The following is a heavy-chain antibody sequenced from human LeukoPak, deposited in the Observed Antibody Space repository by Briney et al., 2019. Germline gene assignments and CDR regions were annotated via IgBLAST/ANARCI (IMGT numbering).Heavy chain of an antibody. CDR2: IYYSGST. J-gene: IGHJ6*03. Sequence: PSETLSLTCTVSGDSISSYYWSWIRQPPAKGLEWIGYIYYSGSTNYNPSLQSRVTISVDTSKNQFSLKLSSVTAADTAVYYCARTTEGGYSYGYFYYYYMDVWGKGTTVTISS. CDR3: ARTTEGGYSYGYFYYYYMDV. V-gene: IGHV4-59*01. D-gene: IGHD5-18*01. CDR1: GDSISSYY.